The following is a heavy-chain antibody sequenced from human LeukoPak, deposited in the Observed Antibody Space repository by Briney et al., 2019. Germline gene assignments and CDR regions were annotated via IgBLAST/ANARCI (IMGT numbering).Heavy chain of an antibody. CDR3: ARSIAYCGGDCYPYYFDY. D-gene: IGHD2-21*02. CDR1: GGSISSSSYY. CDR2: IYYSGST. V-gene: IGHV4-39*07. Sequence: SETLSLTCTVSGGSISSSSYYWGWIRQPLGKGLEWIGSIYYSGSTYYNPSLKGRVTISVDTSKNQFSLKLSSVTAADTAVYYCARSIAYCGGDCYPYYFDYWGQGTLVTVSS. J-gene: IGHJ4*02.